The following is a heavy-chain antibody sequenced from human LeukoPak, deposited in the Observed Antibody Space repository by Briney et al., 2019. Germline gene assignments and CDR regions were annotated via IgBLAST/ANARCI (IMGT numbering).Heavy chain of an antibody. CDR2: IYPGDSDT. CDR1: GYSFTSYW. J-gene: IGHJ5*02. Sequence: GESLKISCKGSGYSFTSYWIGWVRQMPGKGPEWMGIIYPGDSDTRYSPSFQGQVTISADKSISTAYLQWSSLKASDTAMYYCARQGLDYGGNPGWFDPWGQGTLVTVSS. CDR3: ARQGLDYGGNPGWFDP. V-gene: IGHV5-51*01. D-gene: IGHD4-23*01.